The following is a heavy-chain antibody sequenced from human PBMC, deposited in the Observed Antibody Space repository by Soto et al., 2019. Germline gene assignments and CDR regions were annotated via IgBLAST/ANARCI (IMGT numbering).Heavy chain of an antibody. CDR3: ARAYLGRLPRRADYYYAMDV. D-gene: IGHD1-26*01. CDR1: GFSFRDYD. Sequence: EVQLVESGGGSVQPGESLRLSCAASGFSFRDYDMHWVRQRKGKGLEWVSALGAARDPYYVGSVKGRFSVSRDNAQNSLFLQMNNLRVDDTAVYFCARAYLGRLPRRADYYYAMDVWGRGTTVTVP. V-gene: IGHV3-13*05. J-gene: IGHJ6*02. CDR2: LGAARDP.